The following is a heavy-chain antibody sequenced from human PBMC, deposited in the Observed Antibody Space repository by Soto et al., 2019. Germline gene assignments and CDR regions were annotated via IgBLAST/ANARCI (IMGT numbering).Heavy chain of an antibody. D-gene: IGHD3-3*01. Sequence: QVQLVQSGAEVKKPGSSVKVSCKASGGTFSSYAISWVRQAPGQGLEWMGGIIPIFGTANYTQKFQGRVTVTADESTSTAYMELSSLRSEDTAVYYCARVPNRFLEWPGGDYWGQGTLVTVSS. J-gene: IGHJ4*02. CDR1: GGTFSSYA. CDR3: ARVPNRFLEWPGGDY. V-gene: IGHV1-69*12. CDR2: IIPIFGTA.